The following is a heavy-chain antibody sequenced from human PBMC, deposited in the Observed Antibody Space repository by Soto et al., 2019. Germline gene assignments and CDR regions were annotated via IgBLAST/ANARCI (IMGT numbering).Heavy chain of an antibody. V-gene: IGHV4-31*03. J-gene: IGHJ5*02. CDR2: IYYSGNT. Sequence: SETLSLTCTVSGGSISSGGYYWNWIRQHPGKGLEWIGYIYYSGNTYYNPSLKSRVSISVDTSKNQFSLKLNSVTAADTAVYYCARSVFPWGQGTLVTVSS. CDR1: GGSISSGGYY. CDR3: ARSVFP.